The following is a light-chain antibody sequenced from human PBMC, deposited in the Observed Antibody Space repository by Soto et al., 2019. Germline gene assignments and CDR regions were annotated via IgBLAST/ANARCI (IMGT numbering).Light chain of an antibody. CDR1: QSVSSN. Sequence: EIVITQAPATLSVSRGERATLSCRASQSVSSNLAWYQQKPGQAPRLLIYGASTRATGIPARFSGSGSGTEFTLTISSLQSEDFAVYYCQQYNNWPPYTFGQGTKVDIK. CDR3: QQYNNWPPYT. CDR2: GAS. V-gene: IGKV3-15*01. J-gene: IGKJ2*01.